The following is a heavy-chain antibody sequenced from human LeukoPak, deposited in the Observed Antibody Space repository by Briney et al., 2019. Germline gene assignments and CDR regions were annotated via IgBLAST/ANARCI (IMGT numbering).Heavy chain of an antibody. Sequence: GGILRLSCVASGFTFSTYGMTWVRQAPGKGLEWVSAISGSGGITYYADSVKGRFTISRDNSKNTLYLQLNSLRAEDTAVYYCAKERGCGIGSCARIPDYWGQGILVTVSS. D-gene: IGHD2-15*01. J-gene: IGHJ4*02. CDR1: GFTFSTYG. CDR3: AKERGCGIGSCARIPDY. CDR2: ISGSGGIT. V-gene: IGHV3-23*01.